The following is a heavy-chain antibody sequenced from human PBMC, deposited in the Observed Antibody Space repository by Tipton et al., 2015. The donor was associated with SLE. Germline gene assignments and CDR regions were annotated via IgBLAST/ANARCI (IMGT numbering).Heavy chain of an antibody. J-gene: IGHJ6*03. CDR3: ARLKGRLELPGYHYYMDV. Sequence: TLSLTCTVSGGSISFDYWGWIRQSAGRGLGWIWRIYSSGDRDYNPSPRSRVTISVDTSKNHFSLKLRSVTAAYTAVYYCARLKGRLELPGYHYYMDVWGKGTTVTVSS. CDR2: IYSSGDR. V-gene: IGHV4-4*07. D-gene: IGHD1-7*01. CDR1: GGSISFDY.